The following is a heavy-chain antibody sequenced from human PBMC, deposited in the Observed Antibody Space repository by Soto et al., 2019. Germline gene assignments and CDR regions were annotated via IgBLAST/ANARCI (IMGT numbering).Heavy chain of an antibody. CDR1: GFTFSSYG. Sequence: VQLVESGGGLVQPGGSLRLSCAASGFTFSSYGMHWVRQAPGKGLEWVAVISYDGSNKYYADSVKGRFTISRDNSKNTLYLQMNSLRAEDTAVYYCAKDRYNWNWFDPWGQGTLVTVSS. V-gene: IGHV3-30*18. CDR3: AKDRYNWNWFDP. D-gene: IGHD1-20*01. CDR2: ISYDGSNK. J-gene: IGHJ5*02.